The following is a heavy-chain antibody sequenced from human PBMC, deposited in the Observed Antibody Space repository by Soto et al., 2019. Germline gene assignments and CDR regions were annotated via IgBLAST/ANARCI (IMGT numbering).Heavy chain of an antibody. CDR1: GDSVSSNSAA. CDR3: ARGAKLRGYDKDSYYMDV. J-gene: IGHJ6*03. CDR2: TYYRSKWYN. V-gene: IGHV6-1*01. Sequence: PSQTLSLTCVISGDSVSSNSAAWNWIRQSPSRGLEWLGRTYYRSKWYNDYAVSVKSRITINPDTSKNQFSLQLNSVTPEDTAVCYCARGAKLRGYDKDSYYMDVWGKGTTVTVSS. D-gene: IGHD5-12*01.